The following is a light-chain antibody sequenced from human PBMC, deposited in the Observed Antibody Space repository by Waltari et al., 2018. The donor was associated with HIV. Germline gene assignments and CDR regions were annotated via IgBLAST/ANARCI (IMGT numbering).Light chain of an antibody. V-gene: IGLV3-19*01. CDR1: NLRTFY. Sequence: SSEVTQDPAVSVALGQTVKITCQGENLRTFYASWYQQKPGQAPVLVSYGKNKRPAEIPDRFSISASRHTASLTITGAQAEDEADYYCKTRDRSGNLYVFGTGTTVTVL. CDR2: GKN. CDR3: KTRDRSGNLYV. J-gene: IGLJ1*01.